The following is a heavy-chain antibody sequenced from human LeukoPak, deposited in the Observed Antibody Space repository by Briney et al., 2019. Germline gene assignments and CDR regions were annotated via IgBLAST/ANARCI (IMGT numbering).Heavy chain of an antibody. CDR3: ARHYCDSNGYSVLGSLGFDY. CDR2: IYYSGST. Sequence: SETLSLTCTVSGGSISSSSYYWGWIRQPPGKGLEWIGSIYYSGSTYYNPSLKSRVTISVDTSKNQFSLKLSSVTAADTAVYYCARHYCDSNGYSVLGSLGFDYWGQGTLVTVSS. J-gene: IGHJ4*02. CDR1: GGSISSSSYY. V-gene: IGHV4-39*07. D-gene: IGHD3-22*01.